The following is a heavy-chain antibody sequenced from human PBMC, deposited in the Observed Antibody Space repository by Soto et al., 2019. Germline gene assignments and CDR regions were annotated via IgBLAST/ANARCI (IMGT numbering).Heavy chain of an antibody. V-gene: IGHV4-34*01. Sequence: SETLPLTCAVYGGSFSGYYWSWIRQPPGKGLEWIGEINHSGSTNYNPSLKSRVTKSVDTSKNQFPLKLSSVTAADTAVYYCASHRTIAARAFDIWGQGTMVTVSS. J-gene: IGHJ3*02. D-gene: IGHD6-6*01. CDR2: INHSGST. CDR1: GGSFSGYY. CDR3: ASHRTIAARAFDI.